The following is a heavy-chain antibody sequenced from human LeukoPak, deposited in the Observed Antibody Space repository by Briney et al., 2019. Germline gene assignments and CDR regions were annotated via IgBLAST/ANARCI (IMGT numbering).Heavy chain of an antibody. CDR2: IIPIFGTA. CDR1: GGTFSSYA. D-gene: IGHD3-3*01. Sequence: SVKVSCKASGGTFSSYAISWVRQAPGQGLEWMGGIIPIFGTANYAQKFQGRVTITADESMSTAYMELSSLRSEDTAVYYCAVPRGIFGVEPYYMDVWGKGTTVTVSS. CDR3: AVPRGIFGVEPYYMDV. J-gene: IGHJ6*03. V-gene: IGHV1-69*13.